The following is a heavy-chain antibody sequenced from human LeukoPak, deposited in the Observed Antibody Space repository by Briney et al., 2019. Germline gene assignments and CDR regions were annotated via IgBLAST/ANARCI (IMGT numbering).Heavy chain of an antibody. CDR1: GFTFNTYS. Sequence: GGSLRLSCAASGFTFNTYSMYWVRQAPGKGLEWVSYISSSSSTINYADSVKGRFTIYRDNAKNSLYLQMNSLRAEDTAVYYCARGITIDDAFDIWGQGTMVTVSS. V-gene: IGHV3-48*04. CDR3: ARGITIDDAFDI. D-gene: IGHD3-10*01. J-gene: IGHJ3*02. CDR2: ISSSSSTI.